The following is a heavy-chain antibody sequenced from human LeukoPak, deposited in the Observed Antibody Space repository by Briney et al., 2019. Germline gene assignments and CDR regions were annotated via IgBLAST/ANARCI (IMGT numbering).Heavy chain of an antibody. CDR2: IIPIFGTA. J-gene: IGHJ5*02. CDR1: GGTFSSYA. CDR3: ARVPRDGSNWFDP. V-gene: IGHV1-69*05. Sequence: GASVKVSCKASGGTFSSYAISWVRQAPGQGLEWMGGIIPIFGTANYAQKFQGRVTITTDESTSTAYMELSSLRSEDTAVYYCARVPRDGSNWFDPWGQGTLVTVSS. D-gene: IGHD5-24*01.